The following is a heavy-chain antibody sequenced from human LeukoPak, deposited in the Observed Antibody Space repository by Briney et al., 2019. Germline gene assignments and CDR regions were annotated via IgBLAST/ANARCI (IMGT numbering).Heavy chain of an antibody. V-gene: IGHV3-30-3*01. D-gene: IGHD2-15*01. Sequence: GRSLRLSCAASGFTFSSYAMHWVSHAPGKGLEWVAVISYDGCNTYYANFVKGRFTISRDNSKNTLYLQMNSLRAEDTAVYYCARDLAPPGGVVVAATRRHYYYYGMDVWGQGTTVSVSS. CDR3: ARDLAPPGGVVVAATRRHYYYYGMDV. CDR1: GFTFSSYA. CDR2: ISYDGCNT. J-gene: IGHJ6*02.